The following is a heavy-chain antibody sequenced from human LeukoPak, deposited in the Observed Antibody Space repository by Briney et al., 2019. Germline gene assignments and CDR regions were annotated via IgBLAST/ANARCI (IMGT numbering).Heavy chain of an antibody. V-gene: IGHV4-59*01. Sequence: PSETLSLTCTVSGGSISSYYWSWIRQPPGKGLERIGYIYYSGSTNYNPSLRSRVTISVDTSKNQFSLKLRSVTAADTAVYSCARLLPGDYYYMEVWGKGTTVTVSS. CDR3: ARLLPGDYYYMEV. D-gene: IGHD3-22*01. CDR2: IYYSGST. J-gene: IGHJ6*03. CDR1: GGSISSYY.